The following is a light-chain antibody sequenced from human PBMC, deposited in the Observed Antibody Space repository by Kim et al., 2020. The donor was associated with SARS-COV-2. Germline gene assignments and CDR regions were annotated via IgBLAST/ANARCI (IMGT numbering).Light chain of an antibody. J-gene: IGLJ3*02. CDR3: QAWDSTVV. CDR1: KLGHVY. V-gene: IGLV3-1*01. Sequence: SVSTGETAGIDCSGDKLGHVYVYCYQQRPGQPPVLVIYRETKRPSGIPGRYSGNNSGNTATLTISETDDMDEADYYCQAWDSTVVFGGGTQLTVL. CDR2: RET.